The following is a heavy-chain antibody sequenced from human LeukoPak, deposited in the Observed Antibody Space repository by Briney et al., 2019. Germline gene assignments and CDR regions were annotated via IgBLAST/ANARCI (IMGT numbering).Heavy chain of an antibody. V-gene: IGHV4-39*01. J-gene: IGHJ5*02. D-gene: IGHD6-13*01. CDR2: IYYSGST. CDR1: GGSISSSSYY. CDR3: ARGGYSSSWVLWTSWFDP. Sequence: SETLSLTCTVSGGSISSSSYYWGWIRQPPGKGLEWIGSIYYSGSTYYNPSLKSRVTISVDTSKNQFSLKLSSVTAADTAVYYCARGGYSSSWVLWTSWFDPWGQGTLVTVSS.